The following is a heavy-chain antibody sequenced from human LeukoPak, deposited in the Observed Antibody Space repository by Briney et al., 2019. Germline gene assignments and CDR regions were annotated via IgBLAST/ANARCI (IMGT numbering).Heavy chain of an antibody. V-gene: IGHV4-59*12. J-gene: IGHJ4*02. CDR1: GGSISSYY. Sequence: SETLSLTCTVSGGSISSYYWSWIRQPPGKGLEWIGYIYYSGSTNYNPSLKSRVTISVDTPKNQFSLNLGSVTAADTAIYYCARKYCTSTTCYPDYWGQGTLVTVSS. CDR2: IYYSGST. CDR3: ARKYCTSTTCYPDY. D-gene: IGHD2-2*01.